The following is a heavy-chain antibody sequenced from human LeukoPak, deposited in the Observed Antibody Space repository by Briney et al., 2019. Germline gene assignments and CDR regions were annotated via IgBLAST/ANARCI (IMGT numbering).Heavy chain of an antibody. V-gene: IGHV3-7*01. CDR3: ARDQRGDYLDY. D-gene: IGHD4-17*01. Sequence: GGSLRLSCAASVFTFSSYWMSWVRQAPGEGVEWVANIKQDGSEKYYVDSVRGRFTISRDNAKNSLYLQMNSLRAEDTAVSYCARDQRGDYLDYWGQGTLVTVSS. J-gene: IGHJ4*02. CDR2: IKQDGSEK. CDR1: VFTFSSYW.